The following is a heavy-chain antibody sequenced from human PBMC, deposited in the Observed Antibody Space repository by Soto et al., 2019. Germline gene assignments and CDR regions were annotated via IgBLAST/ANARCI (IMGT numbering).Heavy chain of an antibody. V-gene: IGHV2-26*01. J-gene: IGHJ5*02. Sequence: QVTLKESGPVLVKPTETLTLTCTVSGFSLSKARMGVRWIRQPPGKALEWLAHIFSNDEKSYSTSLKSRLTISKDTSKSQVVLTMTNMDPVDTATYYCARILWHCSGGSCQNWFDPWGQGTLVTVSS. D-gene: IGHD2-15*01. CDR3: ARILWHCSGGSCQNWFDP. CDR2: IFSNDEK. CDR1: GFSLSKARMG.